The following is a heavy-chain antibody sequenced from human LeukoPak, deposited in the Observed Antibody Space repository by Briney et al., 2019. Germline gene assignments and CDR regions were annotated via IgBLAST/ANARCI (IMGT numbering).Heavy chain of an antibody. Sequence: EASVKVSCKASGYTFTTYGIGWVRQAPGQGLEWMGGISGYNGNTNYAQKLQGRVTMTTDTSTSTAYMELRSLRSDDTAVYYCARDYDILTGSLNPHNWFDPWGQGTLVTVSS. CDR1: GYTFTTYG. CDR2: ISGYNGNT. V-gene: IGHV1-18*01. CDR3: ARDYDILTGSLNPHNWFDP. J-gene: IGHJ5*02. D-gene: IGHD3-9*01.